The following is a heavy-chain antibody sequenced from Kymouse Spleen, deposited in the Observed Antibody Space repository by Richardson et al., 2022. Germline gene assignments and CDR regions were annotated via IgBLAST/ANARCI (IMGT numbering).Heavy chain of an antibody. CDR3: ARGTASPGIAAALFDY. D-gene: IGHD6-13*01. Sequence: QVQLQESGPGLVKPSQTLSLTCTVSGGSISSGGYYWSWIRQHPGKGLEWIGYIYYSGSTYYNPSLKSRVTISVDTSKNQFSLKLSSVTAADTAVYYCARGTASPGIAAALFDYWGQGTLVTVSS. CDR1: GGSISSGGYY. V-gene: IGHV4-31*03. CDR2: IYYSGST. J-gene: IGHJ4*02.